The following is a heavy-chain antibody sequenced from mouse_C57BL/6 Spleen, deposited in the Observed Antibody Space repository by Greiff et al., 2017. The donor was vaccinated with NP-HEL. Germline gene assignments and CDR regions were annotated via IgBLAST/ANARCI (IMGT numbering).Heavy chain of an antibody. CDR2: INPSSGYT. D-gene: IGHD2-1*01. J-gene: IGHJ2*01. CDR1: GYTFTSYW. V-gene: IGHV1-7*01. Sequence: QVQLQQSGAELAKPGASVKLSCKASGYTFTSYWMHWVKQRPGQGLEWIGYINPSSGYTKYNQKFKDKATLTADTSSSTAYMQLSSLTYEDSAVYYCAREIYGNYEGYYWGQGTTLTVST. CDR3: AREIYGNYEGYY.